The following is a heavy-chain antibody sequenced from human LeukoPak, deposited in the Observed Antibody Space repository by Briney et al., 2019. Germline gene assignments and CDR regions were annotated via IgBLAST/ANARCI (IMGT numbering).Heavy chain of an antibody. J-gene: IGHJ4*02. CDR1: GYTFTSYG. D-gene: IGHD3-16*01. CDR3: ARPYYDYVWGSYFFDY. CDR2: ISAYNGNT. Sequence: ASVKVSCKASGYTFTSYGISWVRQAPGQGLEWMGWISAYNGNTNYAQKLQGRVTMTTDTSTSTAYMELRSLRSDDPAVYYCARPYYDYVWGSYFFDYWGQGTLVTVSS. V-gene: IGHV1-18*01.